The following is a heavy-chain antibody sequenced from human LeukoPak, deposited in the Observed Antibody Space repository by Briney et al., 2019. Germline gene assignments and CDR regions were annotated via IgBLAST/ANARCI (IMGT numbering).Heavy chain of an antibody. V-gene: IGHV4-39*07. CDR2: IYYIGST. D-gene: IGHD2-2*02. Sequence: SETLSLTCTVSGGSISSSSYYWGWIRQPPGKGLEWIGSIYYIGSTYYNPSLKSRVTISVDTSKNQFSLKLSSVTAADTAVYYCASTNTGYCSSTSCYTILDYWGQGTLVTVSS. CDR1: GGSISSSSYY. J-gene: IGHJ4*02. CDR3: ASTNTGYCSSTSCYTILDY.